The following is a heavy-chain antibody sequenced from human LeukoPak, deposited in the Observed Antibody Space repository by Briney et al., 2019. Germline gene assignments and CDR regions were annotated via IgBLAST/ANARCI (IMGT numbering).Heavy chain of an antibody. D-gene: IGHD1-14*01. CDR3: ATSAGTSPETYYYGMDV. CDR1: EFTFSSYW. CDR2: IKPDGSED. V-gene: IGHV3-7*01. J-gene: IGHJ6*04. Sequence: GGSLRLSCAGSEFTFSSYWMSWVRQAPGKGLEWVAYIKPDGSEDYYVDSVKGRFTISRDNAKNSLYLQMNSLRAEDTAVYYCATSAGTSPETYYYGMDVWGKGTTVTVSS.